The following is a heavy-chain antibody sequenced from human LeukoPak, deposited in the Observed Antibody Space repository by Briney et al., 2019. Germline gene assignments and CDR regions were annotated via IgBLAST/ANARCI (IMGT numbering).Heavy chain of an antibody. CDR3: AREMWVILPQPDYYYYYMDV. V-gene: IGHV4-39*07. CDR2: IYYSGST. J-gene: IGHJ6*03. Sequence: PSETLSLTCTVSGGSISSSGYYWGWIRQPPGKGLEWIGSIYYSGSTYYNPSLKSRVTISVDTSKNQFSLKLSSVTAADTAVYYCAREMWVILPQPDYYYYYMDVWGKGTTVTVSS. CDR1: GGSISSSGYY. D-gene: IGHD2-21*01.